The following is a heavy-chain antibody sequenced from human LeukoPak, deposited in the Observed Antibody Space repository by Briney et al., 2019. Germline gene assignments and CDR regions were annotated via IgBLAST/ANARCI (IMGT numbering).Heavy chain of an antibody. CDR1: GYTVTGYY. CDR3: ATVAKYYYGSGSKDFYYYAMDV. V-gene: IGHV1-2*02. J-gene: IGHJ6*02. D-gene: IGHD3-10*01. Sequence: ASVKVSCKASGYTVTGYYMHWVRQAPGQGLEWMGWINPNSGGTNYAQKIQGRVTMTEDTSTDTAYMELSSLRSEDTAVYYCATVAKYYYGSGSKDFYYYAMDVWGQGTTVTVSS. CDR2: INPNSGGT.